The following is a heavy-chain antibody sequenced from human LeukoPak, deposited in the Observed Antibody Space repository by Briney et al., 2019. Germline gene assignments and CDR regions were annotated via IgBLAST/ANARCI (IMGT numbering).Heavy chain of an antibody. D-gene: IGHD2-2*01. V-gene: IGHV4-34*01. Sequence: SETLSLTCAVYGGSFSGYYWSWIRQPPGKGLEWIGEINHSGSTNYNPSLKSRVTISVDTSKNQFSLQLSSVTAADTAVYYCARASIVVVPAALFDYWGQGTLVTVSS. J-gene: IGHJ4*02. CDR1: GGSFSGYY. CDR2: INHSGST. CDR3: ARASIVVVPAALFDY.